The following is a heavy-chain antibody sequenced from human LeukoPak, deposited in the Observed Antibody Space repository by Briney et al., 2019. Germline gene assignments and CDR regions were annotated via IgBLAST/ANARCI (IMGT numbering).Heavy chain of an antibody. CDR3: AVGGITMIGEFDY. CDR1: GYSFTSYW. D-gene: IGHD3-22*01. Sequence: GEPLKISCKGSGYSFTSYWIGRVRQMPGKGLEWMGIIYPGDSDTRYSPSFQGQVTISADKSISTAYLQWSSLKASDTAMYHCAVGGITMIGEFDYWGQGTLVTVSS. CDR2: IYPGDSDT. V-gene: IGHV5-51*01. J-gene: IGHJ4*02.